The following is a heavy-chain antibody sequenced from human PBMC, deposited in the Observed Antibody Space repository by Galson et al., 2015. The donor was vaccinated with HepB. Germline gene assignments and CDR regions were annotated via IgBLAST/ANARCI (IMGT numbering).Heavy chain of an antibody. V-gene: IGHV3-23*01. CDR3: AKAPGITIFGVGLNPFDP. CDR2: ISGSGGST. D-gene: IGHD3-3*01. J-gene: IGHJ5*02. Sequence: SLRLSCAASGFTFSSYAMSWVRQAPGKGLEWVSAISGSGGSTYYADSVKGRFTISRDNSKNTLYLQMNSLIAEDTAVYYCAKAPGITIFGVGLNPFDPWGQGTLVTVSS. CDR1: GFTFSSYA.